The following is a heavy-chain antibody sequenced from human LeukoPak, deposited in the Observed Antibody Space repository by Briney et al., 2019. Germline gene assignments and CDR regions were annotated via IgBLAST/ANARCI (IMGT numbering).Heavy chain of an antibody. V-gene: IGHV3-48*03. CDR3: ARDPMSVAGILLDS. CDR1: GFIFSSYE. CDR2: IHSSGGAI. D-gene: IGHD6-19*01. J-gene: IGHJ4*02. Sequence: GGCLRLSCAASGFIFSSYEMNAVRPTPGKGLEWVSYIHSSGGAIYYADSVKGRFTISRDNAKNTLYLQMSSLRAEDTAVYYCARDPMSVAGILLDSWGQGTLLIVSS.